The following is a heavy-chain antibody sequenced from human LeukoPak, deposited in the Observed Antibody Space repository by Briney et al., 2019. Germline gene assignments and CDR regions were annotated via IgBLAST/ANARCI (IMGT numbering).Heavy chain of an antibody. Sequence: GGSLRLSCAASGFTFSSYAMSWVRQAPGKGLEWVSAISGSGGSTYYADSVKGRFAISRDNSKNTLYLQMNSLRAEDTAVYYCAKDREQQLVNYFDYWGQGTLVTVSS. CDR1: GFTFSSYA. CDR3: AKDREQQLVNYFDY. D-gene: IGHD6-13*01. CDR2: ISGSGGST. V-gene: IGHV3-23*01. J-gene: IGHJ4*02.